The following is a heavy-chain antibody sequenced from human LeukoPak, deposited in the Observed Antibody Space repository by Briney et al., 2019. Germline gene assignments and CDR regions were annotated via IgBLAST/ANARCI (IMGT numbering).Heavy chain of an antibody. V-gene: IGHV3-48*03. D-gene: IGHD5-18*01. CDR1: GFTFSSYE. CDR3: ARDGGYSYLFDY. CDR2: ISSSGSTI. Sequence: GGSLRLSCAASGFTFSSYEMNWVRQAPGKGLEWVSYISSSGSTIYYADSVKGRFTISRDNAKNSLYLQMNSLRAEDTAVYYRARDGGYSYLFDYWGQGTLVTVSS. J-gene: IGHJ4*02.